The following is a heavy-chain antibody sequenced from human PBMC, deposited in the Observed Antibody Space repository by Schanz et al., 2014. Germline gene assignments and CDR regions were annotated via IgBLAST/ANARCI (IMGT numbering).Heavy chain of an antibody. Sequence: QVQLVESGGGVVQPERSLRLSCAASGFTFSSYGMHWVRQAPGKGLEWVAIIWYDGSNKYYADSVKGRFTISRDNSRNTVYLQMSSLRAEDTAVYYCVKDDRGDVVVVAANYWGQGAQVIVSS. V-gene: IGHV3-33*06. D-gene: IGHD2-15*01. CDR3: VKDDRGDVVVVAANY. CDR1: GFTFSSYG. J-gene: IGHJ4*02. CDR2: IWYDGSNK.